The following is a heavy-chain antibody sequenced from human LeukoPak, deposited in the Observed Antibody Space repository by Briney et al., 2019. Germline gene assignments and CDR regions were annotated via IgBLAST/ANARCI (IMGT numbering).Heavy chain of an antibody. CDR3: ARSQIAAAGTGFDY. J-gene: IGHJ4*02. CDR2: INPNSGGT. Sequence: ASVKVSCKASGYTFTGYYMHWVRQAPGQGLEWMGWINPNSGGTNYAQKFQGRVTMTRDTSISTAYMELSRLRSDDTAVYYCARSQIAAAGTGFDYWGQGTLVTVSS. CDR1: GYTFTGYY. V-gene: IGHV1-2*02. D-gene: IGHD6-13*01.